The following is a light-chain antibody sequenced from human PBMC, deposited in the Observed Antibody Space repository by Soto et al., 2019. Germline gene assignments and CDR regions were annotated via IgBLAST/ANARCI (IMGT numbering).Light chain of an antibody. V-gene: IGKV3D-15*01. Sequence: EIVMTQSPATLSVSPGERATLSCRASQSVNIYLAWYQQKPGQAPRLLIFGVSYRATGIPARFSGSGSGTELNLTISSLQSEDFAVYFCQQYDDWLRLTFGGGTKVEIK. CDR2: GVS. CDR1: QSVNIY. J-gene: IGKJ4*01. CDR3: QQYDDWLRLT.